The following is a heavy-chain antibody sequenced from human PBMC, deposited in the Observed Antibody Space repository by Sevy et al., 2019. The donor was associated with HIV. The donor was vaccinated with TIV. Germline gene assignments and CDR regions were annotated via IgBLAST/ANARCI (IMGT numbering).Heavy chain of an antibody. CDR3: ANEDCTGGSCYGGFDS. Sequence: GGSLRLSCAASGFTFSSYAMSWVRQAPGKGLEWVSAISGSGGRTYYADSVKGRFTISRDNSKNTLNLQMNSLRAEDTAGYDCANEDCTGGSCYGGFDSWGQGTLVTVSS. V-gene: IGHV3-23*01. D-gene: IGHD2-15*01. J-gene: IGHJ4*02. CDR2: ISGSGGRT. CDR1: GFTFSSYA.